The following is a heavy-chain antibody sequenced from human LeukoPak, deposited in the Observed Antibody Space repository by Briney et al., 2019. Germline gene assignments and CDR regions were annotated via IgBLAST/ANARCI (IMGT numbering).Heavy chain of an antibody. J-gene: IGHJ5*02. Sequence: GASVKVSCKASGGTFSSYAISWVRQAPGQGLEWMGGIIPIFGTANYAQKFQGRVTITADESTSTAYMELSSLRSEDTAVYYCASGMALRYFDWLTELIPFDPWGQGTLVTVSS. CDR3: ASGMALRYFDWLTELIPFDP. CDR1: GGTFSSYA. D-gene: IGHD3-9*01. CDR2: IIPIFGTA. V-gene: IGHV1-69*13.